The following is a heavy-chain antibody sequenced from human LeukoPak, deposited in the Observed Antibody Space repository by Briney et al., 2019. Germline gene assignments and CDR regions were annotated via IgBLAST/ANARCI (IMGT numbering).Heavy chain of an antibody. Sequence: HPGGSLRLSCAASGFTFSSYAMSWVRQAPGKGLEWVAVISYDGSNKYYADSVKGRFTISRDNSKNTLYLQMNSLRAEDTAVYYCAKDMGLLWFGEPGSYYFDYWGQGTLVTVSS. V-gene: IGHV3-30*18. J-gene: IGHJ4*02. CDR1: GFTFSSYA. D-gene: IGHD3-10*01. CDR3: AKDMGLLWFGEPGSYYFDY. CDR2: ISYDGSNK.